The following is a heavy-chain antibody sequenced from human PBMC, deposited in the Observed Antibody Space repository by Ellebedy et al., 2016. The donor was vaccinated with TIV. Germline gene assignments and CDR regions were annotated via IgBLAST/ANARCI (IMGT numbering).Heavy chain of an antibody. Sequence: GESLKISCKVSGYSFTNHLIGWVRQTPDKGLEWMGFISPDDSDTRYSPSFEGQVTFPVDKSISTAYLQWSRLKASDIGLYFCARQSSRQQFQLLFDYWGQGTLVTVSS. D-gene: IGHD2-2*01. CDR2: ISPDDSDT. V-gene: IGHV5-51*01. CDR1: GYSFTNHL. J-gene: IGHJ4*02. CDR3: ARQSSRQQFQLLFDY.